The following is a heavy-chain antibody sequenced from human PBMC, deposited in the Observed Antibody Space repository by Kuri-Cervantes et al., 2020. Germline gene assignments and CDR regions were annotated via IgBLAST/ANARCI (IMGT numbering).Heavy chain of an antibody. D-gene: IGHD1-26*01. J-gene: IGHJ4*02. CDR1: GFTFSSYA. Sequence: GESLKISCAASGFTFSSYAMHWVRQAPGKGLEWVAVISYDGSNKYYADAVKSRFTISRDNSKNTLYLQMYSLRAEDTAVYYCARDGGSYFDYWGQGTLVTVSS. CDR3: ARDGGSYFDY. CDR2: ISYDGSNK. V-gene: IGHV3-30-3*01.